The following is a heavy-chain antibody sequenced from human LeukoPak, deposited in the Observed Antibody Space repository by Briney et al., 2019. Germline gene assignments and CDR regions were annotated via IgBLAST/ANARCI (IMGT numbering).Heavy chain of an antibody. V-gene: IGHV4-34*01. J-gene: IGHJ3*02. CDR3: ARRGYCSSTSCLLNNDAFDI. CDR2: INQSGST. Sequence: SETLSLTCAVYGGSFSGYYWSWIRQPPGKGLEWIGEINQSGSTNYNPSLKSRVTISVDTSKNQFSLKLSSVTAADTAVYYCARRGYCSSTSCLLNNDAFDIWGQGTMVTVSS. D-gene: IGHD2-2*01. CDR1: GGSFSGYY.